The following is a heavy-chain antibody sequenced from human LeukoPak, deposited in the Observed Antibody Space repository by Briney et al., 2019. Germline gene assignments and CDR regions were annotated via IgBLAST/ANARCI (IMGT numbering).Heavy chain of an antibody. CDR3: ARDLAEDYDILTGSLLN. D-gene: IGHD3-9*01. CDR1: GYTFTGYY. V-gene: IGHV1-2*02. J-gene: IGHJ4*02. Sequence: ASVKVSCKTSGYTFTGYYTHWVRQAPGQGLEWMGWINPNSGDTNYAQKFQGRVTMTRDTSISTAYMELSRLRSDDTAVYYCARDLAEDYDILTGSLLNWGQGTLVTVSS. CDR2: INPNSGDT.